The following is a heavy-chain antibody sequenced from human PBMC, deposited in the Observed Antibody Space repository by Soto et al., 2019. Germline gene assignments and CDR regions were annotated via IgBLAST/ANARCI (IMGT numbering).Heavy chain of an antibody. CDR3: ARRRIPTTLHTGFDP. V-gene: IGHV4-39*01. J-gene: IGHJ5*02. D-gene: IGHD2-2*01. Sequence: SGSLELACAASGDTVWILAIAWAWKPQAQGKGREWIGCVYYVVSHFNNPSLKSRVTLSIATTKNQFTLNLTSVTATDTAVYFFARRRIPTTLHTGFDPSGEGIFVTLSS. CDR1: GDTVWILAIA. CDR2: VYYVVSH.